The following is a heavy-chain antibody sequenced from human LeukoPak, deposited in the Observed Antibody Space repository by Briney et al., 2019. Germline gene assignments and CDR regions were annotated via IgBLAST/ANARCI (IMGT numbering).Heavy chain of an antibody. J-gene: IGHJ4*02. V-gene: IGHV3-48*01. D-gene: IGHD5-18*01. CDR2: ISSSSSTI. CDR3: AKGYSYHIDY. CDR1: GFTFSSYS. Sequence: PGGSLRLSCAASGFTFSSYSMNWVRQAPGKGLEWVSYISSSSSTIYYADSVKGRFTISRDNDNNSLYLQMNSLRAEDTAVYYCAKGYSYHIDYWGQGTLVTVSS.